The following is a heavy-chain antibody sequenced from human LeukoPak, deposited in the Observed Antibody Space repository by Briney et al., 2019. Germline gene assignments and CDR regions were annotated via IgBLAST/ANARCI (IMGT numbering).Heavy chain of an antibody. Sequence: GASVKVSCKASGGTFSSYAISWVRQAPGQGLEWMGRIIPILGIANYAQKFQGRVTITADKSTSTAYMELSSLRSEDTAVYYCARAGYNSGWYEVDYWGQGTLVTVSS. J-gene: IGHJ4*02. CDR2: IIPILGIA. D-gene: IGHD6-19*01. V-gene: IGHV1-69*04. CDR3: ARAGYNSGWYEVDY. CDR1: GGTFSSYA.